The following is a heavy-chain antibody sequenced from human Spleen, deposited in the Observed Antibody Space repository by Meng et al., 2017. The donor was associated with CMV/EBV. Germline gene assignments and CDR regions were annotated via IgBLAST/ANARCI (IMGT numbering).Heavy chain of an antibody. CDR1: YTFTNYD. Sequence: YTFTNYDINWVRQATGQGLEWMGWMSPKSGNAGFAQKFQGRVTMTRDTSTSTVYMELSSLRSEDTAVYYCARGYIVVVPAAESWFDPWGQGTLVTVSS. J-gene: IGHJ5*02. V-gene: IGHV1-8*02. CDR3: ARGYIVVVPAAESWFDP. D-gene: IGHD2-2*01. CDR2: MSPKSGNA.